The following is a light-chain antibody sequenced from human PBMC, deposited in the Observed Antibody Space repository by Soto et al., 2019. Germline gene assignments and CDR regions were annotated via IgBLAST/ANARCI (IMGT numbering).Light chain of an antibody. J-gene: IGKJ4*01. Sequence: DIQMTQSPSFLSASVGDRVTITCRASQSFSSDLNWYQQKPGKARKLLIYAASSLQSGVPSRFSGSGSGTDFTLTSSGLPPEDFATYYCHCGGSTPPLTGGGGTKVEIK. V-gene: IGKV1-39*02. CDR3: HCGGSTPPLT. CDR1: QSFSSD. CDR2: AAS.